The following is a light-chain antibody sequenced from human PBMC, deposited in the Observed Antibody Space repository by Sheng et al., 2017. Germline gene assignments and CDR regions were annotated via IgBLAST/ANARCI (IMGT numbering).Light chain of an antibody. J-gene: IGLJ2*01. CDR1: NSDVASYDF. CDR2: EVV. CDR3: SSYAGRATVI. V-gene: IGLV2-23*02. Sequence: QSALTQPASVSGSPGQSITISCTGTNSDVASYDFVSWYQHHPGKAPKVIIFEVVKRPSGVSNRFSGSKSGVTASLTISGLRAEDEADYFCSSYAGRATVIFGGGTKLTVL.